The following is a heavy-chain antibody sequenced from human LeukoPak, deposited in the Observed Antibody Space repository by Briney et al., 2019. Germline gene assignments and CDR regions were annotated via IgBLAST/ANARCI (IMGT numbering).Heavy chain of an antibody. V-gene: IGHV4-34*01. D-gene: IGHD6-13*01. CDR3: ARGTSYVSLAAAGTRPHWFVP. CDR2: INHSGST. Sequence: PSETLSLTCAVYGGSFSGYYWRWLRQPPGKGLEWIGEINHSGSTNYNPSLKRRVTISVDTSKNQFSLKLSAVTAADTAVYYCARGTSYVSLAAAGTRPHWFVPWGQGTLVTVSS. J-gene: IGHJ5*02. CDR1: GGSFSGYY.